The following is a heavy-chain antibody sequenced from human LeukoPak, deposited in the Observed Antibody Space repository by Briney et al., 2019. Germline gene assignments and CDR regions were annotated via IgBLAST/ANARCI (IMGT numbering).Heavy chain of an antibody. Sequence: PSETLSLTCVVYGGSFSGYHWSWIRQPPGKGLEWIGEINHSGSTNYNPSLKSRLTISMDTSKNQFSLNLSSVTAADTAVYYCARGRGYSYAFDPWGQGTLVTVSS. CDR3: ARGRGYSYAFDP. J-gene: IGHJ5*02. CDR1: GGSFSGYH. V-gene: IGHV4-34*01. CDR2: INHSGST. D-gene: IGHD5-18*01.